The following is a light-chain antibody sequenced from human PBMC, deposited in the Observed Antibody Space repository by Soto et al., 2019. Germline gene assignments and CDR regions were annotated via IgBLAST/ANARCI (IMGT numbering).Light chain of an antibody. Sequence: ETVMTQSPATLSVSPGERATLSCRASQSVNSKLAWYQQKPDQAPRLLIHDASTRATGIPVRFSGSGSGTEFTRTISSLQSEDFAVYYCQQYNNWPLGFGGGTKVEIK. J-gene: IGKJ4*01. CDR1: QSVNSK. CDR3: QQYNNWPLG. CDR2: DAS. V-gene: IGKV3-15*01.